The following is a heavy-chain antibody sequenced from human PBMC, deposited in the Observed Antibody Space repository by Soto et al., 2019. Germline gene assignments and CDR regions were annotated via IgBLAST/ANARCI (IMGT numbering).Heavy chain of an antibody. Sequence: SETLSLTCAVYGGSFSGYYWSWIRQPPGKGLEWIGEINHSGSTNYNPSLKSRVTISVDTSKNQFSLKLSSVTAADTAVYYCARGLPKKELRRHQYYYYYYMDVWGKGTTVTVSS. V-gene: IGHV4-34*01. CDR3: ARGLPKKELRRHQYYYYYYMDV. D-gene: IGHD1-7*01. CDR1: GGSFSGYY. J-gene: IGHJ6*03. CDR2: INHSGST.